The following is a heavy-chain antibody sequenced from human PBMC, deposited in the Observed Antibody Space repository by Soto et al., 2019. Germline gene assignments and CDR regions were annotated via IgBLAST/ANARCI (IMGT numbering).Heavy chain of an antibody. V-gene: IGHV4-39*01. CDR2: IYYSGST. D-gene: IGHD1-26*01. CDR3: ARFIVGWFDP. J-gene: IGHJ5*02. CDR1: GGSISSSSYY. Sequence: PSETLSLTCTVSGGSISSSSYYWGWIRQPPGKGLEWIGSIYYSGSTYYNPSLKSRVTISVDTSKNQFSLKLSSVTAADTAVYYCARFIVGWFDPWGQGALVTVSS.